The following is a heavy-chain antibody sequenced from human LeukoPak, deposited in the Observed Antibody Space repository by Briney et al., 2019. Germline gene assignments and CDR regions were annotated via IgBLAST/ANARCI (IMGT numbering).Heavy chain of an antibody. D-gene: IGHD5-18*01. CDR1: GFTFTTYW. V-gene: IGHV3-74*01. J-gene: IGHJ6*02. Sequence: GSLRLSCAASGFTFTTYWMHCVRQAPGKGLVWVSHINSDGSITSYADSVKGRFTISRDNAKNTLYLQMNSLRAEDTAVYYCARDAVDTANAVWGQGTTVTVSS. CDR3: ARDAVDTANAV. CDR2: INSDGSIT.